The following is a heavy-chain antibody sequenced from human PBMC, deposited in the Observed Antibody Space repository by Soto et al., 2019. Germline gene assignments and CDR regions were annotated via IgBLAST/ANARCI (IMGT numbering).Heavy chain of an antibody. D-gene: IGHD6-13*01. CDR3: AREGIAAAGVHDY. J-gene: IGHJ4*02. Sequence: NPSETLSLTCSVSGGSISSYFWSWIRQPAGKGLEWIGRIYTTGSNDYSPSLKSRVSMSVDTSKNQFSLKLRSVTAADTAVYFCAREGIAAAGVHDYWGQGTLVTVSS. V-gene: IGHV4-4*07. CDR2: IYTTGSN. CDR1: GGSISSYF.